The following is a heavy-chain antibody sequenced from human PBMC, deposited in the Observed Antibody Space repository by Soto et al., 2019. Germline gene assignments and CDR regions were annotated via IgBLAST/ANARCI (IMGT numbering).Heavy chain of an antibody. D-gene: IGHD6-13*01. CDR2: ISSSGSTI. J-gene: IGHJ6*02. CDR1: GFTFSSYE. V-gene: IGHV3-48*03. CDR3: ARDGIAAAVGQSCPSYGIDV. Sequence: GGSLRLSCAASGFTFSSYEMNWVRQAPGKGLEWVSYISSSGSTIYYADSVKGRFTISRDNAKNSLYLQMNSLRAEDTAVYYCARDGIAAAVGQSCPSYGIDVRSQGTTVTVSS.